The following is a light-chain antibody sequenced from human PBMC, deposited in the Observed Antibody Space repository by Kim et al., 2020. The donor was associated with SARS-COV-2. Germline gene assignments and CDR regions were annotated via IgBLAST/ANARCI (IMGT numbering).Light chain of an antibody. J-gene: IGLJ2*01. CDR1: SLRTYY. V-gene: IGLV3-19*01. CDR3: NSRDSSGNVV. CDR2: GRN. Sequence: SSELTQDPAVSVALGQTVRITCQGDSLRTYYGSWYQQKPGQAPLFVIYGRNNRPSGIPDRFSGSTSGNTASLTITGAQAEDEADYYCNSRDSSGNVVFGGGTQLTVL.